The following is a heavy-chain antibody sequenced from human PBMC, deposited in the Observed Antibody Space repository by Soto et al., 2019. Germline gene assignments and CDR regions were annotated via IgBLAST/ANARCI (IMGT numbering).Heavy chain of an antibody. Sequence: QVQLQESGPGLVKPSGTLSLTCAVSGGSISSSNWWSWVRQPPGKGLEWIGEIYHSGSTNYNPSLKXXVXIXXDKSKNQFSLKLSSVTAADTAVYYCARGGSAPIDYWGQGTLVTVSS. J-gene: IGHJ4*02. CDR2: IYHSGST. D-gene: IGHD5-12*01. CDR3: ARGGSAPIDY. CDR1: GGSISSSNW. V-gene: IGHV4-4*02.